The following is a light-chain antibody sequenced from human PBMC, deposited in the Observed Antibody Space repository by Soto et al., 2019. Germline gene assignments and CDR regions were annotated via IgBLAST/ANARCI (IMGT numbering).Light chain of an antibody. Sequence: VLTQAPSASGTPGQRVTISCSGSSSNIGTNTVNWYQQLPGTAPKLLIYSNNQRPSGVPDRFSGSKSGTSASLAISGLQSEDEADYYCAAWDDSLNEVFGTGTKVTVL. J-gene: IGLJ1*01. CDR3: AAWDDSLNEV. CDR1: SSNIGTNT. V-gene: IGLV1-44*01. CDR2: SNN.